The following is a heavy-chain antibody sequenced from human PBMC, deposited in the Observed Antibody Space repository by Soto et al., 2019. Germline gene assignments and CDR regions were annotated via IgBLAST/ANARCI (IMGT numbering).Heavy chain of an antibody. CDR3: ARQEKSGWYPGWFDP. D-gene: IGHD6-19*01. CDR2: IDPSDSYT. V-gene: IGHV5-10-1*01. J-gene: IGHJ5*02. CDR1: GYSFTSYW. Sequence: GESLKISCKGSGYSFTSYWISWVRQMPGKGLEWMGRIDPSDSYTNYSPSFQGHVTISADKSISPAYLQLSSLKASDTAMYYSARQEKSGWYPGWFDPWGQGTLVTVSS.